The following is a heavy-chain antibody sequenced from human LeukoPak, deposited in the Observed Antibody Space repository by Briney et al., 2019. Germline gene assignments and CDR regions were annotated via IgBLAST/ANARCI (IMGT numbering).Heavy chain of an antibody. D-gene: IGHD3-22*01. Sequence: GRSLRLSCAASGFTFSSYAMHWVRQAPGKGLEWVAVISYDGSNKYYADSVKGRFTISRDNSKNTLYLQMNSLRAEDTAVYYCARTQPYDTYYFDYWGQGTLVTVSS. V-gene: IGHV3-30-3*01. CDR1: GFTFSSYA. J-gene: IGHJ4*02. CDR2: ISYDGSNK. CDR3: ARTQPYDTYYFDY.